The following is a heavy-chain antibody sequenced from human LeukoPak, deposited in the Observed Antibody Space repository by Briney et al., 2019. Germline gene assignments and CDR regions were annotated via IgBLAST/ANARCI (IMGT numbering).Heavy chain of an antibody. CDR3: ARGPYCSGGSCYGYFDY. CDR2: IYYSGST. V-gene: IGHV4-59*01. CDR1: GGSISSYY. J-gene: IGHJ4*02. Sequence: SETLSLTCTVSGGSISSYYWSWIRQPPGQGLEWIGYIYYSGSTNYNPSLKRRVPITVDTSKNQFSLKLSSVTAADTAVYYCARGPYCSGGSCYGYFDYWGQGTLVTVSS. D-gene: IGHD2-15*01.